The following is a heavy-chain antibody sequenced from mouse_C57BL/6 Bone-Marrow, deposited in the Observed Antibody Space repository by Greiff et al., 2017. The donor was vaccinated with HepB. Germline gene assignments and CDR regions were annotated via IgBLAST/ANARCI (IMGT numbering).Heavy chain of an antibody. CDR3: ARRGFSGFWYFDV. CDR2: IYPGSGST. J-gene: IGHJ1*03. D-gene: IGHD1-3*01. Sequence: QVQLKQPGAELVKPGASVKMSCKASGYTFTSYWITWVKQRPGQGLEWIGDIYPGSGSTNYNEKFKSKATLTVDTASSTAYMQLSSLTSEDSAVYYCARRGFSGFWYFDVWGTGTTVTVSS. V-gene: IGHV1-55*01. CDR1: GYTFTSYW.